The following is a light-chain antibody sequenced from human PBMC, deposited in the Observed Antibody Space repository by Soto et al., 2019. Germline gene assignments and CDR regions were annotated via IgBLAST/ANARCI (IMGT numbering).Light chain of an antibody. CDR1: SSDVGGYNY. Sequence: QSVLTQPPSASWSPGQSVTLSCTGTSSDVGGYNYVSWYQQPPGKAPKIMIYEVSKRPSGVPDRFSGSKSGNTASLTVSGLQAEDEADYYCSSYAGSNSVVFGGGTKLTVL. CDR2: EVS. V-gene: IGLV2-8*01. CDR3: SSYAGSNSVV. J-gene: IGLJ2*01.